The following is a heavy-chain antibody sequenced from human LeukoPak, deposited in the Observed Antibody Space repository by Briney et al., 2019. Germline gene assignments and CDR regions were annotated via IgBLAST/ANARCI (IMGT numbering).Heavy chain of an antibody. CDR3: ARGRWSATTASYYLDF. Sequence: ASVKVSCKASGFTFTNYAMQWVLQAPGQSLEWMGWINAGNGHTKYSQNFQDRITITRDTSASTVYMELSSLTSEDTAVYYCARGRWSATTASYYLDFWGQGTLVTVSS. CDR1: GFTFTNYA. D-gene: IGHD5-24*01. V-gene: IGHV1-3*01. J-gene: IGHJ4*02. CDR2: INAGNGHT.